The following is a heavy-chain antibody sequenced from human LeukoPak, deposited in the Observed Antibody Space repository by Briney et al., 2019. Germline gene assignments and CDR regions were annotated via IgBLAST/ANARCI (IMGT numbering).Heavy chain of an antibody. CDR1: GGSISSYY. CDR2: IYYSGST. V-gene: IGHV4-59*08. CDR3: ARLGTYCSSTSCYTTDDAFDI. Sequence: SETLSLTCTVSGGSISSYYWSWIRQPPGKGLEWIGYIYYSGSTNYNPSHKSRVTISVDTSKNQFSLKLSSVTAADTAVYYCARLGTYCSSTSCYTTDDAFDIWGQGTMVTVSS. J-gene: IGHJ3*02. D-gene: IGHD2-2*01.